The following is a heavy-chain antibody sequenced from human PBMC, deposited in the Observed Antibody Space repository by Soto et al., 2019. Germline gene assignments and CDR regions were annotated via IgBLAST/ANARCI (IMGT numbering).Heavy chain of an antibody. CDR3: ARESEDLTSNFDY. CDR2: ISSTTNYI. J-gene: IGHJ4*02. Sequence: GGSLRLSCAASGFTFTGYSMNWVRQAPGKGLEWVSSISSTTNYIYYGDSMRGRFTISRDNAKNSLYLEMNSLRAEDTAVYYCARESEDLTSNFDYWGQGTLVTVSS. CDR1: GFTFTGYS. V-gene: IGHV3-21*06.